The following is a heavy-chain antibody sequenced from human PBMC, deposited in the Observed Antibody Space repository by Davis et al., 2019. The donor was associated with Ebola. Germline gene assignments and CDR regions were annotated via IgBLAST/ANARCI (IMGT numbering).Heavy chain of an antibody. CDR1: GNSFNSHW. CDR2: IFTGDSDT. D-gene: IGHD3-9*01. Sequence: GGSLRLSCKDSGNSFNSHWIGWVRQLPGKGLECMGVIFTGDSDTRYSPSFRGQVTISADNSIKTAFLHWSSLKASDTAIYYCASLRRSITGFDDGYDIWGQGTMVTVSS. V-gene: IGHV5-51*01. CDR3: ASLRRSITGFDDGYDI. J-gene: IGHJ3*02.